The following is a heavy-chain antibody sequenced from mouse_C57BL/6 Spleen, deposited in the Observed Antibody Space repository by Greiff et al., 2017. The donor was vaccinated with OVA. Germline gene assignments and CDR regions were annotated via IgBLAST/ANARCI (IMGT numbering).Heavy chain of an antibody. CDR3: ARPWYYGSSYVGSCDS. D-gene: IGHD1-1*01. CDR2: IYPGSGST. J-gene: IGHJ2*01. V-gene: IGHV1-55*01. CDR1: GYTFTSYW. Sequence: VQLQQPGAELVKPGASVKMSCKASGYTFTSYWITWVKQRPGQGLEWIGDIYPGSGSTNYNEKFKSKATLTVDTSSSTAYMQLSSLTSEDSAVYYCARPWYYGSSYVGSCDSWGQGTTLTVSS.